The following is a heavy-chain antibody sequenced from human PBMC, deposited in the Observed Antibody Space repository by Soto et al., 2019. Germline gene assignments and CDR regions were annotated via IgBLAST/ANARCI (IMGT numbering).Heavy chain of an antibody. CDR1: GFTFSSYA. Sequence: QVQLVESGGGVVQPGRSLRLSCAASGFTFSSYAMHWVRQAPGKGLEWVAVISYDGSNKYYADSVKGRFTISRDNSKTLYLQMNSLRDEDTAVYYCVRDKSPYSSGWHNRHFDYCGQGTLVTVS. CDR3: VRDKSPYSSGWHNRHFDY. D-gene: IGHD6-19*01. V-gene: IGHV3-30-3*01. J-gene: IGHJ4*02. CDR2: ISYDGSNK.